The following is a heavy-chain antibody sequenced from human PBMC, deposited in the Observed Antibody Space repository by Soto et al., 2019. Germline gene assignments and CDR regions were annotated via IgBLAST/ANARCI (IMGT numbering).Heavy chain of an antibody. D-gene: IGHD1-26*01. Sequence: PSETLSLTCAVYGGSFSGYYWSWIRQPPGKGLEWIGEINHSGSTNYNPSLKSRVTISVDTSKNQFSLKLSSVTAADTAVYYCARGLRGLVGATWAYYYCGMDVWGQGTTVTVS. CDR2: INHSGST. CDR1: GGSFSGYY. J-gene: IGHJ6*02. CDR3: ARGLRGLVGATWAYYYCGMDV. V-gene: IGHV4-34*01.